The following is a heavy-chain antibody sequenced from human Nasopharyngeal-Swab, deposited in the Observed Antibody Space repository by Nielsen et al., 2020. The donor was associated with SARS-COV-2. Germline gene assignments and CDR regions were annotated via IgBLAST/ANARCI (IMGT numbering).Heavy chain of an antibody. Sequence: GESLRISCATSGFIFSPYTMTWVRQAPGKGLQWISYITSGNSVQYADSVRGRFTISRDNAKNSLYLQMNSLTAEDTAVYYCARERGGGYGDYWGQGTLVTVSS. J-gene: IGHJ4*02. CDR1: GFIFSPYT. V-gene: IGHV3-48*04. D-gene: IGHD5-12*01. CDR3: ARERGGGYGDY. CDR2: ITSGNSV.